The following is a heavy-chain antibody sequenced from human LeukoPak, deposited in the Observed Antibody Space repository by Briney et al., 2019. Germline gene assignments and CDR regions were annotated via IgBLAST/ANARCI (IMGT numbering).Heavy chain of an antibody. CDR1: GYTFTDYY. CDR2: INPKSGGP. Sequence: GASVKVSCKASGYTFTDYYIHWVRQAPGQGLEWMGRINPKSGGPDYAQGFQGRVTMTRDTSINTADVELGSLTSDDTAVYYCARDFASTPNWELDYWGQGTPVTVS. CDR3: ARDFASTPNWELDY. D-gene: IGHD7-27*01. V-gene: IGHV1-2*06. J-gene: IGHJ4*02.